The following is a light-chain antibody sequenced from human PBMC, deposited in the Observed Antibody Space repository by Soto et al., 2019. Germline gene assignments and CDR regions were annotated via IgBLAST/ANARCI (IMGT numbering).Light chain of an antibody. CDR2: GLS. V-gene: IGKV3-15*01. Sequence: EIAMTQSPATLSLSPGERATLSCRASQRITTVAWYQQKPGQAPRLLIYGLSIRAPGVPARFSVSGSGTEFTLTISSLQSEDFAVYFCQQYYDWPTFGQGTKVDI. J-gene: IGKJ1*01. CDR3: QQYYDWPT. CDR1: QRITT.